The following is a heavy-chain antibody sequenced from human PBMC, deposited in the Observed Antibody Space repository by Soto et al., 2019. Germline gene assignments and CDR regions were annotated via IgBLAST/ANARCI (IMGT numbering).Heavy chain of an antibody. CDR2: INPNSGGT. D-gene: IGHD4-4*01. Sequence: ASVKVSCKASGYTFTGYYMHWVRQAPGQGLEWMGWINPNSGGTNYAQKFQGRVTMTRDTSISTAYMELSRLRSDDTAVYYCARGSYSNYYYYGMDVWGQGTTVTVSS. CDR1: GYTFTGYY. V-gene: IGHV1-2*02. J-gene: IGHJ6*02. CDR3: ARGSYSNYYYYGMDV.